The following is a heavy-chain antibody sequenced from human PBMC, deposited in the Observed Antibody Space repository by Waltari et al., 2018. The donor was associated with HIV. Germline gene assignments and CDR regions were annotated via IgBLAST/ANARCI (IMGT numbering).Heavy chain of an antibody. CDR3: ARGRTDTVMLVPPDY. CDR1: GFTFINYE. V-gene: IGHV3-48*03. J-gene: IGHJ4*02. Sequence: EVQLVESGGGLVQPGGSLRLSCAASGFTFINYEMIWVRQASGKGLGWVAYTSSRGRWQYYAETVRGLFTLCSDTAKEAVYLRRNSLRAEDTAIYGCARGRTDTVMLVPPDYSGQGTLFTVS. CDR2: TSSRGRWQ. D-gene: IGHD3-16*01.